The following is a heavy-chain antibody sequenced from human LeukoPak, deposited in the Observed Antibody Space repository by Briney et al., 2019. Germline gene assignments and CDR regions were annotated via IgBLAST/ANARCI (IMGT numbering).Heavy chain of an antibody. V-gene: IGHV1-69*04. CDR3: ARAPNYYDSSGYYSRAHYYYGMDV. CDR2: IIPIFGIA. J-gene: IGHJ6*02. CDR1: GGTFSSYA. D-gene: IGHD3-22*01. Sequence: SVKVSCKASGGTFSSYAISWVRQAPGQGLEWMGRIIPIFGIANYAQKFQGRVTITADKSTSTAYMELSSLRSEDTAVYYCARAPNYYDSSGYYSRAHYYYGMDVWGQGTTVTVSS.